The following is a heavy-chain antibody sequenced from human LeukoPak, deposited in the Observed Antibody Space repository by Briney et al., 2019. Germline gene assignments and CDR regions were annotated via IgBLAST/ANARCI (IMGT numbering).Heavy chain of an antibody. Sequence: GGSLRLSCAASGFTFSSYSMNCVRRGPGGGLEWGLYISSSSSTIYYADSVKGGFTISRDNAKNSLYLQMNSLRDEDTAVYYCAREGEYYDILTGYYGFDYWGQGTLVTVSS. CDR2: ISSSSSTI. CDR1: GFTFSSYS. CDR3: AREGEYYDILTGYYGFDY. V-gene: IGHV3-48*02. J-gene: IGHJ4*02. D-gene: IGHD3-9*01.